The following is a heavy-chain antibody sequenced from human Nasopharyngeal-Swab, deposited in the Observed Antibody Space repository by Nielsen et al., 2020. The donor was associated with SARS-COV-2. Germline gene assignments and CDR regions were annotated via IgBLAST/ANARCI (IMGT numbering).Heavy chain of an antibody. J-gene: IGHJ6*02. D-gene: IGHD1-26*01. CDR3: ARDSKVGATAPYYGMDV. V-gene: IGHV1-2*02. Sequence: WVRQAPGQGLEWMGWMNPNSGGTNYAQKFQGRVTMTRDTSISTAYMELSRLRSDDTAVYYCARDSKVGATAPYYGMDVWGQGTTVTVSS. CDR2: MNPNSGGT.